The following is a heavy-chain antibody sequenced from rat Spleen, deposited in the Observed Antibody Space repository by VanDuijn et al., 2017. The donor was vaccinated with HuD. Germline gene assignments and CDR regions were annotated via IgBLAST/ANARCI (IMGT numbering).Heavy chain of an antibody. CDR3: TRVYTTDYYYDYYFDY. CDR2: ITNTGGST. V-gene: IGHV5-31*01. CDR1: GFTFNNYW. J-gene: IGHJ2*01. D-gene: IGHD1-6*01. Sequence: EVQLVESGGGLVQPGRSLKLSCVASGFTFNNYWMTWIRQAPGTGLEWVASITNTGGSTYYPDSVKGRFTISRDNAKSTLYLQMNSLRSEETDTYYCTRVYTTDYYYDYYFDYWGQGVMVTVSS.